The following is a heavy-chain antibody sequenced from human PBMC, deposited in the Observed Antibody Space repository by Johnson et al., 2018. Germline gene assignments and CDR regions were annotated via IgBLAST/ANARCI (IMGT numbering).Heavy chain of an antibody. D-gene: IGHD5-24*01. CDR1: GGSNISYY. V-gene: IGHV4-59*01. CDR3: ARLRRDGYTFDY. Sequence: QVQLQESGPGLVKPSETLSLTCTVSGGSNISYYWNWIRQPPGKGLEWIGYIYYNGVTNHNPSLKSRITMSVDTSKNQFSLKLSSVTAADTAFYYCARLRRDGYTFDYWGQGILVTVSS. CDR2: IYYNGVT. J-gene: IGHJ4*02.